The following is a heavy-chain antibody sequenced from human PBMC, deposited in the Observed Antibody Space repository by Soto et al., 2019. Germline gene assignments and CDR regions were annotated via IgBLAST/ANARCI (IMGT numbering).Heavy chain of an antibody. J-gene: IGHJ5*02. D-gene: IGHD3-10*01. CDR2: IYHSGST. CDR1: GGSISSSSYY. CDR3: ARVPGP. V-gene: IGHV4-30-2*01. Sequence: SETLSLTCTVSGGSISSSSYYWGWIRQPPGKGLEWIGYIYHSGSTYYNPSLKSRVTISVDRSKNQFSLKLTSVTAADTAVYYCARVPGPWGQGTLVTVSS.